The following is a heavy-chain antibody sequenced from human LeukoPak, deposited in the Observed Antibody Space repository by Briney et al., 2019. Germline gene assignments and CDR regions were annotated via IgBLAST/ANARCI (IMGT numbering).Heavy chain of an antibody. CDR1: GFTFSSYV. CDR2: ISGSGGST. V-gene: IGHV3-23*01. J-gene: IGHJ4*02. CDR3: ANGYFRYYFDY. D-gene: IGHD3-22*01. Sequence: GGSLRLSCAASGFTFSSYVMSWVRQAPGKGLEWVLGISGSGGSTYYADSVKGRFTISRDNSKNTLNLQMNSLRAEDTAVYYCANGYFRYYFDYWGQGTLVTVSS.